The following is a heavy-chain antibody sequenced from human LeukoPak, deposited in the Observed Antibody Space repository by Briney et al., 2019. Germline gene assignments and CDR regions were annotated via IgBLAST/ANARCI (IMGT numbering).Heavy chain of an antibody. V-gene: IGHV3-9*01. Sequence: GGSLRLSCAASGFTFSSYAMHWVRHTPGKGLEWVAGITWNRDNIGYGDSVKGRFTISRDNVKNALYLQMNSLRPEDTALYYCAKDLSSAITSALVLDVWGQGTTV. D-gene: IGHD3-22*01. J-gene: IGHJ6*02. CDR3: AKDLSSAITSALVLDV. CDR2: ITWNRDNI. CDR1: GFTFSSYA.